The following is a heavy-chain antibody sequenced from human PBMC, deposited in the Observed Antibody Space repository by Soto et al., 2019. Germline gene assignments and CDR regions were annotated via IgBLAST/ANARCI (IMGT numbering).Heavy chain of an antibody. CDR3: ARRYGDYFDY. CDR2: IYYSGST. D-gene: IGHD4-17*01. J-gene: IGHJ4*02. Sequence: PSETLSLTSTVSGSSISSYYWSWIRQPPGKGLEWIGYIYYSGSTNYNPSLKSRVTISVDTSKNQFSLKLSSVTAADTAVYYCARRYGDYFDYWGQGTLVTVSS. CDR1: GSSISSYY. V-gene: IGHV4-59*08.